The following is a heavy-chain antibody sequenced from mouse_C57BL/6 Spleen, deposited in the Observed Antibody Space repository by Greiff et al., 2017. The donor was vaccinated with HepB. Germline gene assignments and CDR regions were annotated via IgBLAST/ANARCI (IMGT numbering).Heavy chain of an antibody. D-gene: IGHD1-1*01. CDR1: GFNIKDDY. CDR3: TTGITTVVADY. CDR2: IDPENGDT. J-gene: IGHJ2*01. V-gene: IGHV14-4*01. Sequence: EVKLQESGAELVRPGASVKLSCTASGFNIKDDYMHWVKQRPEQGLEWIGWIDPENGDTEYASKFQGKATITADTSSNTAYLQLSSLTSEDTAVYYCTTGITTVVADYWGQGTTLTVSS.